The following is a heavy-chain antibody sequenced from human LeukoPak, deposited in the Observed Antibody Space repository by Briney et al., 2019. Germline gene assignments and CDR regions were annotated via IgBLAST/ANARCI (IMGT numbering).Heavy chain of an antibody. Sequence: SGTLSLTCAVSGGSISGSNWWSWVRQPPGKGLEWIGTIYYSGTTYYNPSLKSRVTISIDTSKNQFSLKLSSVTAADTAVYYCARNFPGVGCSGGSCYDYWGQGTLVTVSS. CDR3: ARNFPGVGCSGGSCYDY. J-gene: IGHJ4*02. D-gene: IGHD2-15*01. CDR2: IYYSGTT. V-gene: IGHV4-4*02. CDR1: GGSISGSNW.